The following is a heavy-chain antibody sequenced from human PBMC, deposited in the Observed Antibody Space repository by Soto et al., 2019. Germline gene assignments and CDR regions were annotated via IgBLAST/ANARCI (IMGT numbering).Heavy chain of an antibody. J-gene: IGHJ4*02. D-gene: IGHD6-6*01. CDR2: MSYDGSHQ. V-gene: IGHV3-30*18. CDR1: GFTLSGND. Sequence: QVQLVESGGGVVQPGRSLRLSCAASGFTLSGNDMHWVRRAPGKGPEWVAVMSYDGSHQYYADSVKGRFTISRDTSKSTLYLQMNSLRTEDTAVYYCAKGGWYTSSSPSDCWGQGTLVTVSS. CDR3: AKGGWYTSSSPSDC.